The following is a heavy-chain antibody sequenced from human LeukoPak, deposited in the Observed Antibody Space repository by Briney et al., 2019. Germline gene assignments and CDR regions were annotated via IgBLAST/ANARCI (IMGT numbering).Heavy chain of an antibody. CDR1: GGSFSGYY. J-gene: IGHJ6*03. V-gene: IGHV4-34*01. CDR2: INHSEST. D-gene: IGHD3/OR15-3a*01. CDR3: ARGFGQLKPFYYYYYYMDV. Sequence: PSETLSLTCAVYGGSFSGYYWSWIRQPPGKGLEWIGEINHSESTNYNPSLKSRVTISVDTSKNQFSLKLSSVIAADTAVYYCARGFGQLKPFYYYYYYMDVWGKGTTVTVSS.